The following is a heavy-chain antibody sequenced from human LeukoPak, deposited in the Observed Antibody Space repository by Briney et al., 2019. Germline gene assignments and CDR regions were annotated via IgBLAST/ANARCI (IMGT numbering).Heavy chain of an antibody. V-gene: IGHV1-46*01. D-gene: IGHD6-13*01. J-gene: IGHJ4*02. CDR2: INPSGGST. CDR1: GYTFTSYY. CDR3: ARADIAAAPFDY. Sequence: ASVKVSCKASGYTFTSYYMHWVRQAPGQGLEWMGIINPSGGSTSYAQKFQGRVTMTRDTSTSTVYVELSSLRSEGTAVYYCARADIAAAPFDYWGQGTLVTVSS.